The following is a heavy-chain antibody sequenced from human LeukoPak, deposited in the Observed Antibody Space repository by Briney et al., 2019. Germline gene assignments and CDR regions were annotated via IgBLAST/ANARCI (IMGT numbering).Heavy chain of an antibody. CDR1: GGTFSSYA. J-gene: IGHJ4*02. CDR3: ARDPQPGDYGFDY. CDR2: ITPIFGTA. D-gene: IGHD4-17*01. Sequence: ASVKVSCKASGGTFSSYAISWVRQAPGQGLEWMGGITPIFGTANYAQKFQGRVTITTDESTSTAYMELSSLRSEDTAVYYCARDPQPGDYGFDYWGQGTLVTVSS. V-gene: IGHV1-69*05.